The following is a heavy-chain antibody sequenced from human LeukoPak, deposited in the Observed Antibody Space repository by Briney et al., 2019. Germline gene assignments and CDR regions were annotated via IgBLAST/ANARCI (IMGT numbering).Heavy chain of an antibody. CDR1: GYTFTGYY. V-gene: IGHV1-2*02. CDR3: ATSLRGTILWFGEFPFDY. D-gene: IGHD3-10*01. Sequence: ASVKVSCKASGYTFTGYYMHWVRQAPGQGLEWMGWINPNSGGTNYAQKFQGRVTMTRDTSISTAYMELSRLRSDDTAVYYCATSLRGTILWFGEFPFDYWGQGTLVTVSS. J-gene: IGHJ4*02. CDR2: INPNSGGT.